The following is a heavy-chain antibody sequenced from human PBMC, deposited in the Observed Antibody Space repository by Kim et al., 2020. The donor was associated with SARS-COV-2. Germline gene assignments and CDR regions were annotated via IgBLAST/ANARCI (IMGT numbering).Heavy chain of an antibody. CDR1: GFTFSSYA. V-gene: IGHV3-23*01. CDR2: ISGSGGST. Sequence: GGSLRLSCAASGFTFSSYAMSWVRQAPGKGLEWVSAISGSGGSTYYADSVKGRFTISRDNSKNTLYLQMNSLRAEDTAVYYCASASPLYHNYGYHFDYWGQGTLVTVSS. CDR3: ASASPLYHNYGYHFDY. D-gene: IGHD5-18*01. J-gene: IGHJ4*02.